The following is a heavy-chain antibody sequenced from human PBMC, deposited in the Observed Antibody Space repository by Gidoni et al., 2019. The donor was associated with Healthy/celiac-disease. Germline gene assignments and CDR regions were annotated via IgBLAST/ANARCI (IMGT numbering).Heavy chain of an antibody. Sequence: HMQLVQSGPEVKKPGTSVKVSCKASGFPFTSSDVQWVRQARGPRLEWIGWIVVGSGNTNYEQKFQERVTITRDMSTSTAYMELSSLRSEDTAVYYCAAGLAVAGTFDYWGQGTLVTVSS. V-gene: IGHV1-58*01. CDR1: GFPFTSSD. J-gene: IGHJ4*02. D-gene: IGHD6-19*01. CDR2: IVVGSGNT. CDR3: AAGLAVAGTFDY.